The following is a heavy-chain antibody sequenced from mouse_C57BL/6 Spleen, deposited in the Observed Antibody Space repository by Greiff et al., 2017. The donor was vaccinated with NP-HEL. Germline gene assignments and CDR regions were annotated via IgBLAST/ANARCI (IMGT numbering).Heavy chain of an antibody. CDR3: ARDGYDWYFDV. Sequence: QVQLKQSGPELVKPGASVKISCKASGYAFSSSWMNWVKQRPGKGLEWIGRIYPGDGDTNYNGKFKGKATLTADKSSSTAYMQLSSLTSEDSAVYFCARDGYDWYFDVWGTGTTVTVSS. V-gene: IGHV1-82*01. CDR2: IYPGDGDT. D-gene: IGHD2-2*01. J-gene: IGHJ1*03. CDR1: GYAFSSSW.